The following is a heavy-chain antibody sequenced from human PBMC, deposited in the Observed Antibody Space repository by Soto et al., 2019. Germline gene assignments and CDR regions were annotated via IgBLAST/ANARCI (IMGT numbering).Heavy chain of an antibody. V-gene: IGHV4-59*01. D-gene: IGHD4-17*01. CDR3: ATVMSTVTTEGAYNWFDP. CDR2: IYYSGST. J-gene: IGHJ5*02. CDR1: GGSISSYY. Sequence: PSETLSLTCTVSGGSISSYYWTWIRQPPGKGLEWIGYIYYSGSTNYNPSLKSRVTISVGTSKNQFSLKLSSVTAADTAVYYCATVMSTVTTEGAYNWFDPCCQGPLVTVSS.